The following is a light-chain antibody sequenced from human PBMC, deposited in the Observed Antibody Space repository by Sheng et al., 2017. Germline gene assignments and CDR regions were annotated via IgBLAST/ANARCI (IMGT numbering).Light chain of an antibody. CDR3: QQRTNWPPLT. V-gene: IGKV3-11*01. CDR2: MHP. Sequence: EIVLTQSPATLSLSPGERATLSCRASQSVGTSLAWYQQNLARLPGSSSTMHPTEPLASQPGSVPVGLGPDFTLTISSLEPEDFVVYYCQQRTNWPPLTFGGGTKVEIK. CDR1: QSVGTS. J-gene: IGKJ4*01.